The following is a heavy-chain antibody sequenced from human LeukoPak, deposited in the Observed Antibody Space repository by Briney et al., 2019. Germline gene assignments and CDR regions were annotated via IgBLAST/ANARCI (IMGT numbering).Heavy chain of an antibody. CDR3: ARDFQYSHLGGPRNYYYYGMDV. V-gene: IGHV1-18*01. J-gene: IGHJ6*02. Sequence: VASVKVSCKASGYTFTSYGISWVRQAPGQGLEWMGWISAYNGNTNYAQKLQGRVTMTTDTSTSTAYMELRSLRSDDTAVYYCARDFQYSHLGGPRNYYYYGMDVWGQGTTVTVSS. CDR2: ISAYNGNT. D-gene: IGHD6-6*01. CDR1: GYTFTSYG.